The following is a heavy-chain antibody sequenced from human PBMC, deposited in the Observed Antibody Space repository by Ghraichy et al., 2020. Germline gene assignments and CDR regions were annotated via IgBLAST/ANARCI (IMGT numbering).Heavy chain of an antibody. CDR1: GFRFTDYW. D-gene: IGHD2/OR15-2a*01. CDR2: VKPDGSAT. V-gene: IGHV3-7*01. J-gene: IGHJ4*02. Sequence: GGSLRLSCAASGFRFTDYWMYWVRQAPGKGLEWVANVKPDGSATYYVDSVRGRFTISRDNAKNSVYLQMNSLRVDDTAVYYCSSSVLGGQGALVTVSS. CDR3: SSSVL.